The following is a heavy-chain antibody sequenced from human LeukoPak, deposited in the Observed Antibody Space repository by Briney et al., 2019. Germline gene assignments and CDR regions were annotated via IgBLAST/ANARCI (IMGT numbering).Heavy chain of an antibody. V-gene: IGHV3-21*04. Sequence: GGSLRLSCAASGFTFSTYSMNWVRQAPGKGLEWVSSISSSSSYIYYADSVKGRFTISRDNSRNTLYLQMNSLRAEDTAVYYCAKELAYYYDSSGYPDYWGQGTLVTVSS. CDR1: GFTFSTYS. CDR2: ISSSSSYI. D-gene: IGHD3-22*01. CDR3: AKELAYYYDSSGYPDY. J-gene: IGHJ4*02.